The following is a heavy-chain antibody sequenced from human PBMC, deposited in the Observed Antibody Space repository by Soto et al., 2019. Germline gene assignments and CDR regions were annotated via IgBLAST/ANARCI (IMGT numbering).Heavy chain of an antibody. J-gene: IGHJ4*02. CDR1: GFTFSSYG. Sequence: QPGGSLRLSCTASGFTFSSYGMHWVRQTPGKGLEWVAIIWYDGSNKFYADSVKGRFTISRDNSKNTLFLLLNSLRVDDTAVYYCARGAQQLVGLDFWGQGTMVTVSS. CDR3: ARGAQQLVGLDF. D-gene: IGHD6-13*01. CDR2: IWYDGSNK. V-gene: IGHV3-33*01.